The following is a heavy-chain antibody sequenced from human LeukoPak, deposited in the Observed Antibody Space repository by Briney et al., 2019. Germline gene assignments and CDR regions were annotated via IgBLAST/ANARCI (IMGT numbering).Heavy chain of an antibody. J-gene: IGHJ4*02. Sequence: ASVKVSCKASGYTFTSYGISWVRQAPGQGLEWMGWINTYNANTNYAQKLQGRVTMTTDTSTSTAHMELRSLRSDDTAVYYCARDEYGSGSYYNAPSFDYWGQGTLVTVSS. CDR1: GYTFTSYG. CDR2: INTYNANT. V-gene: IGHV1-18*01. CDR3: ARDEYGSGSYYNAPSFDY. D-gene: IGHD3-10*01.